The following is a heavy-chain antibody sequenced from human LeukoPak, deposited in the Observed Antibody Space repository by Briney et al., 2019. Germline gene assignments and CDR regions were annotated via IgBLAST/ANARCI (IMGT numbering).Heavy chain of an antibody. V-gene: IGHV1-8*01. D-gene: IGHD6-13*01. Sequence: ASVKVSCKASGYTFTSYDINWVRQASGQALEGMGWMNPNSGNTGYAQKFQGRVTMTRNTSISTAYMELSSLRSEDTAVYYCARGQLGGYSSSWEFDYWGQGTLVTVSS. J-gene: IGHJ4*02. CDR3: ARGQLGGYSSSWEFDY. CDR2: MNPNSGNT. CDR1: GYTFTSYD.